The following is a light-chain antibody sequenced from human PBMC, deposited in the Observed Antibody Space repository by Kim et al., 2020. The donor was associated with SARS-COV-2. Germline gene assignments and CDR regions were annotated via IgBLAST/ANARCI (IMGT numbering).Light chain of an antibody. CDR2: DVS. J-gene: IGLJ1*01. CDR3: SSCSTRTVLHV. V-gene: IGLV2-14*03. Sequence: QSALTQPASVSGSPGQSITISCIGTSSDIGFYNYVSWYQQHPGKAPKLIIHDVSNRPFGVSARFSGSKSGNTASLTISGLQAEDEADYFCSSCSTRTVLHVFGTGTKVTVL. CDR1: SSDIGFYNY.